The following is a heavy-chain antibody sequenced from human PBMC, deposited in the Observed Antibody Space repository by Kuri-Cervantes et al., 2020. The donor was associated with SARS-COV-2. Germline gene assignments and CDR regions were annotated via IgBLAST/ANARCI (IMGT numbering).Heavy chain of an antibody. Sequence: SETLSLTCTVSGGSISSYYWSWIRQPPGKGLEWIGYISYSGSTNYNPSLKSRVTISVDTSKNQFSLKLSSVTAADTAVYYCARGDTDYYDSSGYSYYFDYWGQGTLVTVSS. CDR3: ARGDTDYYDSSGYSYYFDY. CDR2: ISYSGST. D-gene: IGHD3-22*01. CDR1: GGSISSYY. V-gene: IGHV4-59*01. J-gene: IGHJ4*02.